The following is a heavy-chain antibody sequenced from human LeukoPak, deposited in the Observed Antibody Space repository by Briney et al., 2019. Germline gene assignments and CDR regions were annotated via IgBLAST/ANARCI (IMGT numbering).Heavy chain of an antibody. CDR3: AKGQEWELPSYFDY. J-gene: IGHJ4*02. Sequence: GGSLRLSCAASGFTLSSYWMHWVRQAPGKGLEWVSGIRGSGGSTYYADSVKGRFTISRDNSKNTLYLQMNSLRAEDTAVYYCAKGQEWELPSYFDYWGQGTLVTVSS. V-gene: IGHV3-23*01. CDR1: GFTLSSYW. D-gene: IGHD1-26*01. CDR2: IRGSGGST.